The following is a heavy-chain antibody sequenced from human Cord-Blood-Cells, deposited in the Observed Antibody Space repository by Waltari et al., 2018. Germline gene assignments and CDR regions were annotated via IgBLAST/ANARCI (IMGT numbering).Heavy chain of an antibody. CDR2: INHSGST. CDR3: ARGGNARKNAADYFDY. D-gene: IGHD6-25*01. V-gene: IGHV4-34*01. Sequence: QVQLQQWGAGLLKPSETLSLTCAVYGGSFSGYYWSWTRQPPGTGLEGIGEINHSGSTNYNPSLKSRVTISVDTSKNQFSLKLSSVTAADTAVYYCARGGNARKNAADYFDYWGQGTLVTVSS. CDR1: GGSFSGYY. J-gene: IGHJ4*02.